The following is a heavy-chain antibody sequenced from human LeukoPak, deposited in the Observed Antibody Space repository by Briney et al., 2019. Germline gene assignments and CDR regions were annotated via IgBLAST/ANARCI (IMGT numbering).Heavy chain of an antibody. D-gene: IGHD1-1*01. CDR2: ISGSGGST. CDR3: ARDANWNDLSGADY. Sequence: GGSLRLSCAASGFTFSSYGMNWVRQAPGKGLEWVSAISGSGGSTYYADSVKGRFTISRDNSKNTLFLQMNSLRAEDTAIYYCARDANWNDLSGADYWGQGTLVTVSS. J-gene: IGHJ4*02. V-gene: IGHV3-23*01. CDR1: GFTFSSYG.